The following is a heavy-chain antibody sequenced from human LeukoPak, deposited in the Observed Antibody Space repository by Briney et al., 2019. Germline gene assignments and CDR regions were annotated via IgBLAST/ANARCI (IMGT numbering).Heavy chain of an antibody. CDR3: ARLRSYGYYYGGMDV. J-gene: IGHJ6*02. Sequence: GGSLRLSCAASGFTFSSYSMNWVRQAPGKGLEWVSYITSSGSTKYYADSVKGRFTISRDNAKNSLYLQMNSLRAEDTAVYYCARLRSYGYYYGGMDVWGQGTTVTVSS. D-gene: IGHD3-16*01. CDR2: ITSSGSTK. CDR1: GFTFSSYS. V-gene: IGHV3-48*04.